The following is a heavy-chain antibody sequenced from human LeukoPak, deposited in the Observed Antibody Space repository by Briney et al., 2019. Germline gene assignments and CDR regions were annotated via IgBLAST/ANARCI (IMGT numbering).Heavy chain of an antibody. V-gene: IGHV4-59*01. CDR3: AREGRGAAAGMDY. CDR2: IYYSGST. CDR1: GGSISSYY. D-gene: IGHD6-13*01. J-gene: IGHJ4*02. Sequence: SETLSLTCTVSGGSISSYYWSWIRQPPGKGLEWIGYIYYSGSTNYNLSLKSRVTISVDTSKNQFSLNLSSVTAADTAVYYCAREGRGAAAGMDYWGQGTLVTVPS.